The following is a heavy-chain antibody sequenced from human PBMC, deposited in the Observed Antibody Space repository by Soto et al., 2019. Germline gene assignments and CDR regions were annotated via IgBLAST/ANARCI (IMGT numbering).Heavy chain of an antibody. CDR2: IYSGGST. CDR3: ARGSPADPYYFDY. J-gene: IGHJ4*02. Sequence: GGSLRLSCAASGFTVSRNYMSWVRQAPGKGLEWVSVIYSGGSTYYADSVKGRFTISRDNSKNTLYLQMNSLRAEDTAVYYCARGSPADPYYFDYWGQGTLVTVSS. D-gene: IGHD6-25*01. V-gene: IGHV3-53*01. CDR1: GFTVSRNY.